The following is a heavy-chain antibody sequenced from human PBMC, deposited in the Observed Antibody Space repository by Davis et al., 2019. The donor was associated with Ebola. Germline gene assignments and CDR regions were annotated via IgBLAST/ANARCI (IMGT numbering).Heavy chain of an antibody. Sequence: SVKVSCKASGGTFSSYAISWVRQAPGQGLEWMGGIIPIFGTANYAQKFQGRVTITADKSTSTAYMELSSLRSDDTAVYYCAREVQAIADLGNWFDPWGQGTLVTVSS. CDR2: IIPIFGTA. CDR3: AREVQAIADLGNWFDP. D-gene: IGHD6-13*01. J-gene: IGHJ5*02. V-gene: IGHV1-69*06. CDR1: GGTFSSYA.